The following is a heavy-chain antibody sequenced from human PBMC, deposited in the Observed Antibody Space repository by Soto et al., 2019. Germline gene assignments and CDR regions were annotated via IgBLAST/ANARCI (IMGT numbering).Heavy chain of an antibody. CDR1: GFTFSSYG. CDR2: ISYDGSNK. V-gene: IGHV3-30*18. CDR3: AKSEATVGPGGMDV. J-gene: IGHJ6*02. D-gene: IGHD4-17*01. Sequence: PGGSLRLSCAASGFTFSSYGMHWVRQAPGKGLEWVAVISYDGSNKYYADSVKGRFTISRDNSKNTLYLQMNSLRAEDTAVYYCAKSEATVGPGGMDVWGQGTTVTRLL.